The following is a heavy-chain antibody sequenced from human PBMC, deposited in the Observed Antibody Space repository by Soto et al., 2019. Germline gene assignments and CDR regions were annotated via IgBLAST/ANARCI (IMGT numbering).Heavy chain of an antibody. V-gene: IGHV3-30-3*01. J-gene: IGHJ4*02. CDR3: ARDPGSRWPPFDY. D-gene: IGHD6-19*01. Sequence: QVQLVESGGGVVQPGRSLRLSCAASGFTFNSYAMHWVRQAPGKGLEWVAVISYDGGNKYYADSVKGRFTLSRDNSKNTLSLQMNSLRAEYTAVSYCARDPGSRWPPFDYWGQGTLVTVSS. CDR1: GFTFNSYA. CDR2: ISYDGGNK.